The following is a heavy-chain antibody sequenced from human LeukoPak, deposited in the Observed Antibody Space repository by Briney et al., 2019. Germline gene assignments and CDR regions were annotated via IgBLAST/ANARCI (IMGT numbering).Heavy chain of an antibody. CDR1: GGSISGYY. V-gene: IGHV4-59*08. D-gene: IGHD1-1*01. CDR2: IYYSGST. J-gene: IGHJ5*02. CDR3: ARQSARYNWNDRWFDP. Sequence: SETLSLTCTVSGGSISGYYWSWIRQPPGKGLEWIGYIYYSGSTNYNPSLKSRVTISVDTSKNQFSLKLSSVTAADTAVYYCARQSARYNWNDRWFDPWGQGTLVTVSS.